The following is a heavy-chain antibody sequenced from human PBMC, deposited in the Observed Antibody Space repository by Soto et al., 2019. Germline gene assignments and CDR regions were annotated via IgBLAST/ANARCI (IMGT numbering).Heavy chain of an antibody. CDR3: ARLVPGVLGPRLGGMDV. CDR2: IYPGDSDT. J-gene: IGHJ6*02. D-gene: IGHD3-10*01. Sequence: PGESLKISCKGSGYSLSSYWIGWLRQMPGKXLEWMAIIYPGDSDTRYSPSFQGQVTISADKSTSTAYLQWRRLQASDTTMYPFARLVPGVLGPRLGGMDVWGQRTTVTVS. CDR1: GYSLSSYW. V-gene: IGHV5-51*01.